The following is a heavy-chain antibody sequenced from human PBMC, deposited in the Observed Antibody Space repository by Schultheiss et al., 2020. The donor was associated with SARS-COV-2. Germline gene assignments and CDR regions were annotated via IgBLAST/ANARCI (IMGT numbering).Heavy chain of an antibody. CDR1: GGSISSGGYY. Sequence: SETLSLTCTVSGGSISSGGYYWSWIRQHPGKGLEWIGYIYYSGSTYYNPSLKSRVTISVDTSKNQFSLKLSSVTAADTAVYYCARGANYDFWSGYFSGDYYYGMDVWGQGTTVTVSS. V-gene: IGHV4-31*03. J-gene: IGHJ6*02. CDR2: IYYSGST. D-gene: IGHD3-3*01. CDR3: ARGANYDFWSGYFSGDYYYGMDV.